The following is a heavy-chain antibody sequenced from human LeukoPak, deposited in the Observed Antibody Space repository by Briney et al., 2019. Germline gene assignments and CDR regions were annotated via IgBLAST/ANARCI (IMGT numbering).Heavy chain of an antibody. CDR1: VFSSADSG. Sequence: GGSLRLSCAASVFSSADSGMSRVRQAPGEGLEWGSSISWSGGNTAYADSVKGRFTISRDTAKDSLYMQLNSLRAEDTSLYSCARDRGWLQYFDSWGQGTLVTVSS. D-gene: IGHD5-24*01. J-gene: IGHJ4*02. CDR2: ISWSGGNT. V-gene: IGHV3-20*04. CDR3: ARDRGWLQYFDS.